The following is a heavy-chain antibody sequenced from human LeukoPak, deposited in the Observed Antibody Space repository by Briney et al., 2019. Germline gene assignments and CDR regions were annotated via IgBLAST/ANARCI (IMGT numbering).Heavy chain of an antibody. Sequence: QSGRSLRLSCAASGFTFDDYAMHWVRQAPGKGLEWVSGISWNSGSIGYADSVKGRFTISRDNAKNSLYLQMNSLRAEDTALYYCASGYYYYYGMDVWGQGTTVIVSS. CDR2: ISWNSGSI. CDR1: GFTFDDYA. V-gene: IGHV3-9*01. CDR3: ASGYYYYYGMDV. J-gene: IGHJ6*02.